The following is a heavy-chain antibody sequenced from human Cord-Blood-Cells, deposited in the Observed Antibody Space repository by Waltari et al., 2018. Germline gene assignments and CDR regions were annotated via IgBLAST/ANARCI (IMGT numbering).Heavy chain of an antibody. J-gene: IGHJ2*01. CDR3: ARAEIGGYWYVDH. CDR2: INAGNGNA. CDR1: GYTFTSYA. V-gene: IGHV1-3*01. D-gene: IGHD3-16*01. Sequence: QVQLVQSGAEVKKPGASVKVSCKASGYTFTSYAMHRVRQAPGQRLEWMGWINAGNGNAKDAQKCQGSVAITRDAAASTAYMERSSLRSEDTAVDYCARAEIGGYWYVDHWGRCTLVAVSS.